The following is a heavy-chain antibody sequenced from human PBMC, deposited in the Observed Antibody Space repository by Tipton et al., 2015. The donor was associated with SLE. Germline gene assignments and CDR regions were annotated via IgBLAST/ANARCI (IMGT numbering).Heavy chain of an antibody. J-gene: IGHJ4*02. CDR3: ARGVLPSH. Sequence: TLSLTCAVSGYSISSGYYWGWIRQPPGKGLEWIGSIYHSGSTYYNPSLKSRVTISVDTSKNQFSLKLSSVTAADTAVYYCARGVLPSHWGQGTLDTVSS. CDR2: IYHSGST. V-gene: IGHV4-38-2*01. CDR1: GYSISSGYY. D-gene: IGHD2-8*02.